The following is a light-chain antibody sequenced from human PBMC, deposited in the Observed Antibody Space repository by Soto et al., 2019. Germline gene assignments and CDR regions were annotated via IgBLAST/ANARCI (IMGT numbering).Light chain of an antibody. Sequence: DLVLTQTPLSLVVTLGQPASISCKSSQSLAFRDGNIYLNWLQQRPGQPPRLLIYKTSNRFSGVPDRFSGSGAGTEFTLKISQVEAEDVGVYYCVEAALLPHAFGQGTKVDIK. CDR1: QSLAFRDGNIY. J-gene: IGKJ1*01. CDR2: KTS. V-gene: IGKV2-24*01. CDR3: VEAALLPHA.